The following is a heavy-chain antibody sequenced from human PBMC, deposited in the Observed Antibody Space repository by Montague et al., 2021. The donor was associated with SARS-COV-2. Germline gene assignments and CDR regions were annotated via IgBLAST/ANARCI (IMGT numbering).Heavy chain of an antibody. J-gene: IGHJ4*02. CDR2: IIYSGST. V-gene: IGHV4-59*01. CDR1: GGSISSYY. Sequence: SETLSLTCAVSGGSISSYYWTWIRQPPGKGLEWIGYIIYSGSTTYNPSLQSRVTISVDTYKNQFSLKLSSVTAADTAVYYCARVTRGYYYGLVVSGHFDYWGQGTLVTVSS. CDR3: ARVTRGYYYGLVVSGHFDY. D-gene: IGHD3-10*01.